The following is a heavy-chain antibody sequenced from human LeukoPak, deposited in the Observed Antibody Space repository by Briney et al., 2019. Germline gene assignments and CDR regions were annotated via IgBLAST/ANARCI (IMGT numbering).Heavy chain of an antibody. J-gene: IGHJ4*02. D-gene: IGHD3-10*01. CDR2: IYHSGST. V-gene: IGHV4-38-2*01. CDR1: GYSLSSGYY. CDR3: ARFKVRGVIKTSDY. Sequence: SETLSLTCAVSGYSLSSGYYWGWIRQPPGKGLEWIGSIYHSGSTYYNPSLKSRVTISVDTSKNQFSLKLSSVTAADTAVYYCARFKVRGVIKTSDYWGQGTLVTVSS.